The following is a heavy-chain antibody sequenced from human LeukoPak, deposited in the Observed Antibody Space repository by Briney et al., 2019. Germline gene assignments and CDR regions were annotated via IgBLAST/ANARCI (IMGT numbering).Heavy chain of an antibody. Sequence: GGSVRLSCAASGFTFSNYAMSWVRQAPGKGLEWVSNIISSGGTTDYADSVKGRFTISRDNSKNTLYLQMNNLRAEDTAVYYCAKDRDFWSGYNPIFDYWGQGTLVSVSS. CDR2: IISSGGTT. D-gene: IGHD3-3*01. CDR3: AKDRDFWSGYNPIFDY. J-gene: IGHJ4*02. V-gene: IGHV3-23*01. CDR1: GFTFSNYA.